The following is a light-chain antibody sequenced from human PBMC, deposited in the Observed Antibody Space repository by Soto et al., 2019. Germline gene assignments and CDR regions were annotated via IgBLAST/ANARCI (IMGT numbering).Light chain of an antibody. CDR1: QSVSSSD. CDR2: GAS. Sequence: EIVLTQSPGTLSLSPGERATLSCRASQSVSSSDLAWYQQEPGQAPRLLIYGASTRATGIPDRFSGSGSGTDFTLTISRLEPEDFAVYYCQQYGNSPQTFGQGTKVEIK. V-gene: IGKV3-20*01. J-gene: IGKJ1*01. CDR3: QQYGNSPQT.